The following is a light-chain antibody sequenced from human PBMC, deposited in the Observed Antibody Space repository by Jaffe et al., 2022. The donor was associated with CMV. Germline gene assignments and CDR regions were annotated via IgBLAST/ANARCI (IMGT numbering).Light chain of an antibody. CDR2: KIS. J-gene: IGKJ2*01. CDR3: MQATQFPHT. Sequence: DIVMTQTPLSSPVTLGQPASISCRSSQSLAHSNGNTYLSWLHQRPGQPPRLLIYKISNRVSGVPDRVSGSGAGTDFTLKISRVEAEDVGVYYCMQATQFPHTFGQGTKLEIK. V-gene: IGKV2-24*01. CDR1: QSLAHSNGNTY.